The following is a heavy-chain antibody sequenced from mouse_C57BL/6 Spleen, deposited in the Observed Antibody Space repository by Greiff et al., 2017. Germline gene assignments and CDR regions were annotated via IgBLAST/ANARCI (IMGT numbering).Heavy chain of an antibody. V-gene: IGHV1-64*01. Sequence: QVQLQQPGAELVKPGASVKLSCKASGYTFTSYWMHWVKQRPGQGLEWIGMIHPTSGSTNYNEKFKSKATLTVDKSSSTAYMQLSSLTSEDSAVYYCARGGITTGRYYYAMDYWGQGTSVTVSS. CDR3: ARGGITTGRYYYAMDY. CDR2: IHPTSGST. CDR1: GYTFTSYW. J-gene: IGHJ4*01. D-gene: IGHD2-4*01.